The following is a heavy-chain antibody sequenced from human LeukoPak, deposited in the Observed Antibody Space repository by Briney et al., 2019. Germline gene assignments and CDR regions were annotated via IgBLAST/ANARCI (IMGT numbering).Heavy chain of an antibody. Sequence: PGGSLRLSCAASGFTFINAWMTWVSQAPGKGLEWVGCIKSKTYCGTTDYAAPVKGRFTISRDDSKNTLYLQMNSLKTEDTAVYYCTTIDDFWSGYSSDYFDYWGQGTVVTVSS. V-gene: IGHV3-15*01. D-gene: IGHD3-3*01. CDR2: IKSKTYCGTT. J-gene: IGHJ4*02. CDR1: GFTFINAW. CDR3: TTIDDFWSGYSSDYFDY.